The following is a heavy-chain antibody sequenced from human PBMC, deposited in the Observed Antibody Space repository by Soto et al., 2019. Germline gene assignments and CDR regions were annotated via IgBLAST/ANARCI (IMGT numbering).Heavy chain of an antibody. CDR1: GFSFGSSA. D-gene: IGHD3-3*01. J-gene: IGHJ4*02. CDR3: AKDRAFTISSPFDS. CDR2: ISGSGANT. V-gene: IGHV3-23*01. Sequence: DVQLLESGGGLAQPGGSLSLSCEAFGFSFGSSAMGWVRQAPGKGLEWVSSISGSGANTHYADFVKGRFTISRDDSKNTLALHMNSLRAEDTALYYCAKDRAFTISSPFDSWGQGTLVTVS.